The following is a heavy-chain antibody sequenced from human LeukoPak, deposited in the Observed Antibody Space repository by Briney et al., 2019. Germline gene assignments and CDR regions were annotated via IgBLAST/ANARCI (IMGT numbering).Heavy chain of an antibody. CDR3: ARAPYGSGFDY. D-gene: IGHD3-10*01. Sequence: PSETLSLTCTVSGYSISSGYYWGWIRQPPGKGLEWIGSIYHSGSTYYNPSLKSRVTISVDTSKNQFSLKLSSVTAADTAVYYCARAPYGSGFDYWGQGTLVTVSS. V-gene: IGHV4-38-2*02. CDR1: GYSISSGYY. CDR2: IYHSGST. J-gene: IGHJ4*02.